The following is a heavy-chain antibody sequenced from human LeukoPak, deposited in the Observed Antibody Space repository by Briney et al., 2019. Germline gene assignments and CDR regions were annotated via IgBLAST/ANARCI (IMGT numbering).Heavy chain of an antibody. D-gene: IGHD1-26*01. CDR3: ARDAIVGATRGSWFDS. CDR2: ITSSAFI. V-gene: IGHV3-69-1*01. Sequence: PGGSLRLSCAASGFTFSSYWMHWVRQAPGKGLEWVSSITSSAFIYYADSVKGRFTISRDNAKNSLYLQMNSLRAEDTAVYYCARDAIVGATRGSWFDSWGQGTLVTVSS. J-gene: IGHJ5*01. CDR1: GFTFSSYW.